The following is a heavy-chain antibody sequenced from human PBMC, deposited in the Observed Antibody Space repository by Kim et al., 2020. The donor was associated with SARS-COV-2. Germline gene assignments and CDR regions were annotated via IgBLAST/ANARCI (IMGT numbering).Heavy chain of an antibody. V-gene: IGHV3-7*01. J-gene: IGHJ4*02. CDR2: IKQDGSQK. D-gene: IGHD6-19*01. Sequence: GGSLRLSCAASGFTFSNYWMSWLRQAPGKGLEWVGSIKQDGSQKYFVGSVRGRFTISRDNAKKSVSLQMNSLKVEDTAVYYCRAGLPDYWGQGTLVTVSS. CDR3: RAGLPDY. CDR1: GFTFSNYW.